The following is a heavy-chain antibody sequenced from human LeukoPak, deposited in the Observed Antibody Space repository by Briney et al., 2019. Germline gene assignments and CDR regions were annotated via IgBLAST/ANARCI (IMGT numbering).Heavy chain of an antibody. CDR1: GFTFSSYS. V-gene: IGHV3-21*01. Sequence: GGSLRLSCAASGFTFSSYSMNWVRQPPGKGLEWVSSISSSSSYIYYADSVKGRFTISRANAKNSLYLQMNSLRAEDTAVHYCARENYYDSSGYAAEGDWFDPWGQGTLVTVSS. J-gene: IGHJ5*02. CDR3: ARENYYDSSGYAAEGDWFDP. CDR2: ISSSSSYI. D-gene: IGHD3-22*01.